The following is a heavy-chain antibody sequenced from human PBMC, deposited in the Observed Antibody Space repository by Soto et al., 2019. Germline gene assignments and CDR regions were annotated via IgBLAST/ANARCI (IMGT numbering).Heavy chain of an antibody. V-gene: IGHV3-66*01. CDR2: IFSGGSE. D-gene: IGHD2-15*01. Sequence: EVHLVESGGGVVQPGESLRLSCAASGLTVSSSQMSWVRQAPGKGLVWVAVIFSGGSEYYADSVKGRFTISRDTSKNTLYLQMNSLRVEDTAVYYSARDSAASSDYWGQGTLVTVSS. J-gene: IGHJ4*02. CDR1: GLTVSSSQ. CDR3: ARDSAASSDY.